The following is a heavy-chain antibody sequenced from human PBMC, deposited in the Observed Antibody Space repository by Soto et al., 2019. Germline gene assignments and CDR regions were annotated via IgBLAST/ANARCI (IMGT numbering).Heavy chain of an antibody. CDR3: ARDVYVWGTYNWFDP. CDR2: MNPNSGNT. V-gene: IGHV1-8*01. Sequence: ASVKVSFKASGYTFTSYDINWVRQATGQGLEWMGWMNPNSGNTGYAQKFQGRVTMTRNTSISTAYMELSSLRSEDTAVYYCARDVYVWGTYNWFDPWGQGTLVTVSS. J-gene: IGHJ5*02. D-gene: IGHD3-16*01. CDR1: GYTFTSYD.